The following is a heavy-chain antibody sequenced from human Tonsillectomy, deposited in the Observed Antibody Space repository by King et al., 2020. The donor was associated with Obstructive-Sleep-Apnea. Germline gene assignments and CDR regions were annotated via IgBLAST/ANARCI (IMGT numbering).Heavy chain of an antibody. V-gene: IGHV3-30*04. Sequence: QVQLVESGGGVVQPGRSLRLSCAASGFSFRSYAMHCVRQDPGKGLEWVAIISYVGDNKYYAYSVKGRFTISRDNSKNTLYLQMNSLRAEDTAVYYCARGGTVGSGSYYFDYWGQGTLVTVSS. CDR2: ISYVGDNK. D-gene: IGHD3-10*01. CDR3: ARGGTVGSGSYYFDY. CDR1: GFSFRSYA. J-gene: IGHJ4*02.